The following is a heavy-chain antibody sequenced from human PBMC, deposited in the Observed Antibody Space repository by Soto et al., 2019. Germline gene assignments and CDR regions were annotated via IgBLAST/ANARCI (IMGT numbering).Heavy chain of an antibody. J-gene: IGHJ3*02. CDR3: AKWGSYYYDSSGYPYDAFDI. Sequence: GGSLRLSCAASGLTFSNYAMSWFRQAPGKGLEWIASISGSGGSGRGGRTFYRDSVKGRFTISRDNSKNTLYLQMNSLRAEDTAVYYCAKWGSYYYDSSGYPYDAFDIWGQGTTVNVSS. V-gene: IGHV3-23*01. CDR1: GLTFSNYA. D-gene: IGHD3-22*01. CDR2: ISGSGGSGRGGRT.